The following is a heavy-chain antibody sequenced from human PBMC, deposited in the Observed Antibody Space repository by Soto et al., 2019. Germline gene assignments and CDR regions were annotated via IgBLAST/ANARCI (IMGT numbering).Heavy chain of an antibody. CDR2: IYPGDSDT. D-gene: IGHD3-22*01. Sequence: GESLKISCKGSGYSFTSYWIGWLRQMPGKGLEWMGIIYPGDSDTRYSPSSQAQVTISADKSISTAYLQWSSLKASDTAMSYCAISITYSYDSSGYYYDAFDIWGQGTMVTVSS. J-gene: IGHJ3*02. V-gene: IGHV5-51*01. CDR3: AISITYSYDSSGYYYDAFDI. CDR1: GYSFTSYW.